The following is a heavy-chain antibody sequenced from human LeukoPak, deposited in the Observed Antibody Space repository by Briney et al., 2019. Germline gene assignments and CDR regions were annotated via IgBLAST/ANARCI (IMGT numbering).Heavy chain of an antibody. CDR1: GFTSGDYA. V-gene: IGHV3-49*03. J-gene: IGHJ4*02. CDR3: TRAKQERGWSTPFGTDY. CDR2: IRSKAYGGTT. D-gene: IGHD2-15*01. Sequence: PGGSLRLSCTASGFTSGDYAMSWFRQAPGKGLEWVGFIRSKAYGGTTEYAASVKGRFTISRDDSKSIAYLQMNSLKTEDTAVYYCTRAKQERGWSTPFGTDYWGQGTLVTVSS.